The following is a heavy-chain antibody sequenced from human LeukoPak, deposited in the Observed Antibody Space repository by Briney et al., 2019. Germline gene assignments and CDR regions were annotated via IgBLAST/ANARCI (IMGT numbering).Heavy chain of an antibody. CDR1: GGTFNNNA. J-gene: IGHJ4*02. CDR2: INPYSGDT. V-gene: IGHV1-2*02. Sequence: GASVKVSCKASGGTFNNNAITWVRQAPGQGLEWMGWINPYSGDTAYAQKFQGRVTMTRDTSINTAYMELNRLKFDDTAVYYCARGTMNLDSWGQGTLVTVSS. D-gene: IGHD3-22*01. CDR3: ARGTMNLDS.